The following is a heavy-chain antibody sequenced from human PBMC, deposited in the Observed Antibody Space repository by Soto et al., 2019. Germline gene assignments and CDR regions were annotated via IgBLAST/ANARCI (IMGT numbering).Heavy chain of an antibody. Sequence: QVHLVQSGAELKKPGASVRVSCKASGYSFTRNGISWVRQAPGQGLEWMGWISAKNGDTNYAKQFQGRVIMTTDASTSTAYMELRSLRSDDTAVYYCVRDRDSDTWPSRDVWGQGTTVTVSS. CDR3: VRDRDSDTWPSRDV. CDR1: GYSFTRNG. V-gene: IGHV1-18*01. D-gene: IGHD1-26*01. CDR2: ISAKNGDT. J-gene: IGHJ6*02.